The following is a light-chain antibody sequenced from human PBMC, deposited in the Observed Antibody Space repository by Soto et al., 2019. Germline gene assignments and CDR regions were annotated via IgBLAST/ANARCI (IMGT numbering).Light chain of an antibody. CDR3: SSYTSSSTV. J-gene: IGLJ3*02. V-gene: IGLV2-14*01. CDR2: HVS. Sequence: QSALTQPASVSGSPGQSITISCTGTSSDVGGYNYVSWYQQHPGKAPKLMIYHVSNRPSGVSNRFSGSKSGNTASLTISGLQAEDEADYYCSSYTSSSTVFGGGTKLTVL. CDR1: SSDVGGYNY.